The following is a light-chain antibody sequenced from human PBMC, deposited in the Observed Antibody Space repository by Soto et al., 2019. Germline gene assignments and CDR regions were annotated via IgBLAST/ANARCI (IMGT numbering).Light chain of an antibody. CDR1: QDIGNY. J-gene: IGKJ4*01. CDR2: DAS. Sequence: DIQMTQSPSSLSASVGDRVTIACQANQDIGNYLNWYQQKPGKAPRLLIYDASRLRSGVPLRFSGSGSGTDFTLTITDVQPEDFATYYCQQSFKTPRPFGGGTKVDIK. V-gene: IGKV1-39*01. CDR3: QQSFKTPRP.